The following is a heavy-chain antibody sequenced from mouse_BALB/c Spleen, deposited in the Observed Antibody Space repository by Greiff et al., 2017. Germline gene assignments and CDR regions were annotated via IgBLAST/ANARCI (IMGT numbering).Heavy chain of an antibody. V-gene: IGHV5-4*02. J-gene: IGHJ4*01. Sequence: EVKLVESGGGLVKPGGSLKLSCAASGFTFSDYYMYWVRQTPEKRLEWVATISDGGSYTYYPDSVKGRFTISRDNAKNNLYLQMSSLKSEDTAMYYCARGDYDRGGHAMDYWGQGTSVTVSS. CDR3: ARGDYDRGGHAMDY. CDR2: ISDGGSYT. D-gene: IGHD2-4*01. CDR1: GFTFSDYY.